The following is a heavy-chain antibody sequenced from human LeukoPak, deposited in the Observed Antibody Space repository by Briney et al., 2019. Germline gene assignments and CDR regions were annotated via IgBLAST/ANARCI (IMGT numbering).Heavy chain of an antibody. CDR1: GFTFSSYS. D-gene: IGHD3-9*01. Sequence: GGSLRLSCAASGFTFSSYSMNWVRQAPGKGLEWVSYISSSSSTKYYADSVKGRFTISRDNAKNSLYLQMNSLRAEDTAVYYCAREYYDILTGQGGFDYWGQGTLVTVSS. CDR3: AREYYDILTGQGGFDY. V-gene: IGHV3-48*01. J-gene: IGHJ4*02. CDR2: ISSSSSTK.